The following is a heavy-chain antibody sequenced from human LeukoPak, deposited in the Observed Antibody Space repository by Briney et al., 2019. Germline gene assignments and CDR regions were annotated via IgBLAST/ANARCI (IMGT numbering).Heavy chain of an antibody. CDR1: GFTFSPYS. CDR2: ISSSGSTI. CDR3: AELGITMIGGV. V-gene: IGHV3-48*04. J-gene: IGHJ6*04. Sequence: PGGSLRLSCAASGFTFSPYSMCWVRQAPGKGLEWVSYISSSGSTIYYADSVKGRFTISRDNAKNSLYLQMNSLRAEDTAVYYCAELGITMIGGVWGKGTTVTISS. D-gene: IGHD3-10*02.